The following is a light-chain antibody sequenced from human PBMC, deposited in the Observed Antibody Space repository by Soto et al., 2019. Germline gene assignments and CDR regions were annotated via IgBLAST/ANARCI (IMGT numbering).Light chain of an antibody. CDR3: QQYGTSPLGT. V-gene: IGKV3-20*01. CDR2: GAS. CDR1: QSVSSTY. J-gene: IGKJ1*01. Sequence: EVVLTQSPGTLSLSPGESATLSCRASQSVSSTYLAWYHQKPGQAPRLLVYGASTRATGIPDRFSGSGSGTDFTLPISRLEPEDFAVYYCQQYGTSPLGTFGQGTKVEIK.